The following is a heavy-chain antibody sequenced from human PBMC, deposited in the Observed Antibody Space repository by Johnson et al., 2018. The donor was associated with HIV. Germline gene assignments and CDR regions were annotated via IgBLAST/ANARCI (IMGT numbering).Heavy chain of an antibody. Sequence: QVQLVESGGGVVQVGRSLRLSCEASGFTFSNYAMHWVRQAPGKGLEWVAVVPDDGDNKYYADSVKGRFTISRDNSKNTLYLQMNSLRAEDTAIYYCARGQLWLLDDALDIWGQGTMVTVSS. V-gene: IGHV3-30-3*02. CDR3: ARGQLWLLDDALDI. J-gene: IGHJ3*02. D-gene: IGHD5-18*01. CDR2: VPDDGDNK. CDR1: GFTFSNYA.